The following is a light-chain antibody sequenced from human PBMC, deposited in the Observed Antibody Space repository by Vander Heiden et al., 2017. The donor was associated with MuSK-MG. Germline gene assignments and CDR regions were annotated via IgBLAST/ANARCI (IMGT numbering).Light chain of an antibody. CDR1: QGILNKY. Sequence: EIVLTQSPATLSLSPGERATLSCGASQGILNKYLAWYQQKPGRAPRLLIYDGSTRASGTPDRFSGSGYGTEFTLTINRLEPEDFAMYYCQQESYSLYTFGQGTKLEIK. V-gene: IGKV3D-20*01. CDR2: DGS. J-gene: IGKJ2*01. CDR3: QQESYSLYT.